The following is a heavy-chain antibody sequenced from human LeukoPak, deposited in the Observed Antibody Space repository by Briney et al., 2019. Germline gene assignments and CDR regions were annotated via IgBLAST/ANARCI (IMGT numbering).Heavy chain of an antibody. Sequence: GGSLRLSCAASGFTFSSYAMHWVRQAPGKGLEWVAVISYDGSNKYYADSVKGRFTISRDNSKNTLYLQMNSLRAEATAVYYCASDYYDSSGYSEPYDYCGQGTLVTVSS. CDR2: ISYDGSNK. CDR3: ASDYYDSSGYSEPYDY. D-gene: IGHD3-22*01. V-gene: IGHV3-30-3*01. J-gene: IGHJ4*02. CDR1: GFTFSSYA.